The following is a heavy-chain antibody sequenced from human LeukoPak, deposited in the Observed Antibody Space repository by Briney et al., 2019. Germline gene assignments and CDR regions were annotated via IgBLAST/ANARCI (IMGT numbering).Heavy chain of an antibody. V-gene: IGHV4-34*01. CDR2: INNSGTT. D-gene: IGHD3-10*01. Sequence: SETLSLTCAVYNGSFSGYFWTWIRQPPGKGLEWIGEINNSGTTYYNPSLNGRVTISRDTSTMHFSLKINSVAAADTAMYYCARGGTTYDSGSGTHPWGQGTLVTVSS. CDR3: ARGGTTYDSGSGTHP. J-gene: IGHJ5*02. CDR1: NGSFSGYF.